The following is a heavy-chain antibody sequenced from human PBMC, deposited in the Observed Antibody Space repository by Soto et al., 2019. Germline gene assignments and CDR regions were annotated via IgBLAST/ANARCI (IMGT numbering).Heavy chain of an antibody. J-gene: IGHJ5*02. CDR2: VHHSGST. D-gene: IGHD2-15*01. CDR3: ARQDSVVVEGRWFDT. V-gene: IGHV4-38-2*01. CDR1: GYSISSGYH. Sequence: NPSETLSLTCAVSGYSISSGYHWGWIRQPPGKGLEWLGSVHHSGSTYYNPSLKSRLTISVDKSKNQFSLNLTSVTAADTAVYYCARQDSVVVEGRWFDTWGQGTLVTVSS.